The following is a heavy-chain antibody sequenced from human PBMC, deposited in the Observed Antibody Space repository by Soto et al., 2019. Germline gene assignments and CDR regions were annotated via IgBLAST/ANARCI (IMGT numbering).Heavy chain of an antibody. J-gene: IGHJ5*02. CDR3: ARGTYASSWNQWFDP. CDR2: ISSSSRGYT. CDR1: RFIFSDYY. Sequence: GGSLRLSCEASRFIFSDYYMSWIRQAPGKGLEWVSYISSSSRGYTNYADSVKGRFTISRDNAKNSLYLQMNSLRAEDTAVYYCARGTYASSWNQWFDPWGQGTLVTGSS. D-gene: IGHD6-13*01. V-gene: IGHV3-11*06.